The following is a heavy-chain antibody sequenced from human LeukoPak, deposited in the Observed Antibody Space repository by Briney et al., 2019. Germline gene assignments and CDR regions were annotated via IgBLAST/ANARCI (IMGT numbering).Heavy chain of an antibody. Sequence: ASVKVSCKASGYIFINDYMNWVRQAPGQGLEWMGWINSKSGDTKSAQKFQGRVTMTRDTSISTAYMELTSLRSDDTAIYYCARSKWQLLAVFDYWGQGTLVTVSS. CDR1: GYIFINDY. D-gene: IGHD2-15*01. CDR2: INSKSGDT. CDR3: ARSKWQLLAVFDY. V-gene: IGHV1-2*02. J-gene: IGHJ4*02.